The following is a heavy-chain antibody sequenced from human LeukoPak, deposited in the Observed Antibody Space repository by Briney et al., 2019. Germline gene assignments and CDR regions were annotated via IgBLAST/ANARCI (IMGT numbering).Heavy chain of an antibody. CDR3: AKASVLLSADY. CDR2: IYNSGGT. Sequence: SETLSLTCTVSGGSITSSFYWSWIRQSPGKGLEWIGYIYNSGGTKYNPSLKSRLTISVDTSKNQFSLNLSSVTAADTAVYYCAKASVLLSADYWGQGTLVTVSS. D-gene: IGHD3-16*01. J-gene: IGHJ4*02. CDR1: GGSITSSFY. V-gene: IGHV4-59*01.